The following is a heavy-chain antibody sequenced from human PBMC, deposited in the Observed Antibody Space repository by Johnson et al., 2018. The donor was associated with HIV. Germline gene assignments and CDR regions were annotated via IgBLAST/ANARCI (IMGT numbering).Heavy chain of an antibody. CDR2: IGTAGET. Sequence: VQLVESGGGLVQPGGSLRLSCAASGFTFRSYDMHWVRQVTGKGLEWVSAIGTAGETNYPGSVKGRFTISRDNAKNSLYLQMNSLRAEDTALYYCAKDMGGGIVGAKSAFDIWGQGTMVTVSS. V-gene: IGHV3-13*01. J-gene: IGHJ3*02. CDR3: AKDMGGGIVGAKSAFDI. CDR1: GFTFRSYD. D-gene: IGHD1-26*01.